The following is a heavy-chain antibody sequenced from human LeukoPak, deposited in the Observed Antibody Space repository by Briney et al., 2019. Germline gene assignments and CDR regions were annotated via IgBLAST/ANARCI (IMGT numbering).Heavy chain of an antibody. CDR1: GFTFSNYG. CDR2: IWYDGSKT. J-gene: IGHJ6*03. CDR3: ARDRYYGSENYHYYYYMDV. Sequence: GGSLRLSCAASGFTFSNYGMHWVRQAPGKGLEWVAVIWYDGSKTYYADSVKGRFTISRDNSKNTLYLQMSSPRAEDTAVYYCARDRYYGSENYHYYYYMDVWGKGTTVTVSS. D-gene: IGHD3-10*01. V-gene: IGHV3-33*01.